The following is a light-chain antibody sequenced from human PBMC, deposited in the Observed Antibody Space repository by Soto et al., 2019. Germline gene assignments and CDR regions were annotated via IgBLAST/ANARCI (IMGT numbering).Light chain of an antibody. J-gene: IGLJ2*01. CDR3: CSYAGSNNFGV. CDR2: EVS. Sequence: QSVLTQPPSASGSPGQSVTISCTGTSSDVGGYNYVSWYQQHPGKAPKLMIYEVSKRPSGVPDRFSGSKSGNTASLPVSGRQAEDEDDYYCCSYAGSNNFGVFGGGTQLTVL. CDR1: SSDVGGYNY. V-gene: IGLV2-8*01.